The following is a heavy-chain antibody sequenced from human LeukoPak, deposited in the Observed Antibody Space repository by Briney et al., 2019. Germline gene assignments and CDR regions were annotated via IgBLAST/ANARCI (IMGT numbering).Heavy chain of an antibody. V-gene: IGHV3-7*01. CDR2: IKQDGSEK. D-gene: IGHD4-17*01. CDR1: GFTFSSYW. J-gene: IGHJ5*02. Sequence: GGSLRLSCAASGFTFSSYWMSWVRQAPGKGLEWVASIKQDGSEKYYVDSVKGRFTVSRDNAKNSLYLQMNSLRAEDTALYYCARAPGEGWFDPWGQGTLVTVSS. CDR3: ARAPGEGWFDP.